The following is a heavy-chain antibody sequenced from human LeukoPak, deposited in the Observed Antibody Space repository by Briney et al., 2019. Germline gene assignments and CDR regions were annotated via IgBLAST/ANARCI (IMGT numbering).Heavy chain of an antibody. CDR1: GGSITSGSYY. Sequence: NPSETLSLTCSVSGGSITSGSYYWSWIRQPAGKGLEWIGRISASGSTSYNPSLKSRVTISVDTSKNQFSLKLTSVTAADTAVYYCARREGAWFDPWGQGILVTVSS. CDR3: ARREGAWFDP. D-gene: IGHD1-26*01. V-gene: IGHV4-61*02. J-gene: IGHJ5*02. CDR2: ISASGST.